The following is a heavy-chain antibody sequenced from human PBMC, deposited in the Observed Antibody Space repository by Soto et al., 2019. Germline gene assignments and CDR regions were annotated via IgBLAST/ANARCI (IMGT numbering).Heavy chain of an antibody. D-gene: IGHD4-17*01. CDR2: ISSSSSYI. Sequence: EVQLVESGGGLVKPGGSLRLSCAASGFTFSSYSMNWVRQAPGKGLEWVSSISSSSSYIYYADSVKGRFTISRDNAKNSLYLQMNSLRAEDTAVYYCARPGTDYAASDAFDIWGQGTMVTVSS. CDR1: GFTFSSYS. J-gene: IGHJ3*02. V-gene: IGHV3-21*01. CDR3: ARPGTDYAASDAFDI.